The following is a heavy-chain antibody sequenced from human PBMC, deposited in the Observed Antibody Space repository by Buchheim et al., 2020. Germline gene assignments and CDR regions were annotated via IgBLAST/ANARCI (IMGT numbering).Heavy chain of an antibody. CDR1: GGSISSGSYY. V-gene: IGHV4-61*02. CDR2: IYTSGYT. Sequence: QVQLQESGPGLVKPSQTLSLTCTVSGGSISSGSYYWSWIRQPAGKGLEWIGRIYTSGYTNYNHSLKSRVPISVDTSKNQLSLKLSSVTAADTAVYYCARSPPDYGMDVWGQGTT. CDR3: ARSPPDYGMDV. J-gene: IGHJ6*02.